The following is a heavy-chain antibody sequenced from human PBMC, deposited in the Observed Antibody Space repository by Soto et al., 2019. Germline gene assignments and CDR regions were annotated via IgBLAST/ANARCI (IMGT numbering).Heavy chain of an antibody. Sequence: DVQLVESWGGLVQPGRSLRLSCAASGFTFDDYAMHWVRQAPGKGLEWVSGISWNSGSIGYVDSVKGRFTISRDNAKNSLYLQMNSLRAEDTALYYCAKDLSGGSCIQHWGQGTLVTVSS. J-gene: IGHJ1*01. V-gene: IGHV3-9*01. D-gene: IGHD2-15*01. CDR3: AKDLSGGSCIQH. CDR2: ISWNSGSI. CDR1: GFTFDDYA.